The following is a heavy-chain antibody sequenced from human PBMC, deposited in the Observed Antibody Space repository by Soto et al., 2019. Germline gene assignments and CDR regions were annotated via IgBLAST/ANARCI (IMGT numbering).Heavy chain of an antibody. CDR2: ISSSGSTI. CDR1: GFTFSSYE. Sequence: EVQLVESGGGLVQPGGSLRLSCAASGFTFSSYEMNWVRQAPGKGLAWVSYISSSGSTIYYADSVKGRFTISRDNAKQSLYLQMNSLRDEDTAVYYCARESGCSGGSCYSGVDYWGQGTLVTVSS. D-gene: IGHD2-15*01. CDR3: ARESGCSGGSCYSGVDY. J-gene: IGHJ4*02. V-gene: IGHV3-48*03.